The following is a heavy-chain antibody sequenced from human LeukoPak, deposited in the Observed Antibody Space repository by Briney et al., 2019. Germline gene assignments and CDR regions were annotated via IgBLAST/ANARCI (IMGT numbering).Heavy chain of an antibody. CDR1: GYTFSSYG. Sequence: ASVKVSCKAFGYTFSSYGITWVRQAPGQGLEWMGWISTYNGKTSNAQNLQGRVTMTTDTSTSTAYMEVRSLRSDDTAVYYCARDYYGSGSHDYWGQGTLVTVSS. D-gene: IGHD3-10*01. CDR3: ARDYYGSGSHDY. J-gene: IGHJ4*02. CDR2: ISTYNGKT. V-gene: IGHV1-18*01.